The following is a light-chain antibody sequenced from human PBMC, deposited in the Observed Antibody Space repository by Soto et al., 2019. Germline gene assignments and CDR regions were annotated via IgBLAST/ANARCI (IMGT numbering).Light chain of an antibody. J-gene: IGLJ3*02. CDR1: SSDVGGYNY. Sequence: QSVLTQPASVSGSPGQSITISCTGTSSDVGGYNYVSWYQQHPGKAPKLMIYDVSNRPSGISNRFSGSKSGNTASLTIFGLQAEDEADYYCTSYTSSSTVLFGGGTKLTVL. CDR2: DVS. CDR3: TSYTSSSTVL. V-gene: IGLV2-14*01.